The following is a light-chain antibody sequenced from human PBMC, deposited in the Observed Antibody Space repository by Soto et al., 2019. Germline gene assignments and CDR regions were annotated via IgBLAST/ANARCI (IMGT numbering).Light chain of an antibody. CDR1: QSVSSSY. CDR2: RTS. V-gene: IGKV3-20*01. CDR3: QQYDSSPRT. J-gene: IGKJ1*01. Sequence: EIVMPQSPATLSVSPGERATLSCRASQSVSSSYLAWYQQKPGQAPRLLIYRTSNRATGIPDRFSGSGSGTDFTLTISRLEPEDFAVYWCQQYDSSPRTFGQGTKVDIK.